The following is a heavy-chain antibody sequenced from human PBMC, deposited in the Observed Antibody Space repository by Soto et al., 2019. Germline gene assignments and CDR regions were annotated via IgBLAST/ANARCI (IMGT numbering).Heavy chain of an antibody. CDR1: GFTFSSYA. CDR3: AKREYNWNYFRY. CDR2: ISGSGGST. D-gene: IGHD1-20*01. V-gene: IGHV3-23*01. J-gene: IGHJ4*02. Sequence: GGSLRLSCAASGFTFSSYAMSWVRQAPGKGLEWVSAISGSGGSTYYADSVKGRFTISRDNAKNSLYLQMNSLRAEDTAVYYCAKREYNWNYFRYWGQGTLVTVSS.